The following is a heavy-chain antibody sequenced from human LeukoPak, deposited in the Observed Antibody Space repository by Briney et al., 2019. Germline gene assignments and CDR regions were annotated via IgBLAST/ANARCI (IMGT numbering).Heavy chain of an antibody. Sequence: PSETLSLTCTVSGGSISSGGYYWSWIRQPPGKGLEWIGYIYYSGSTNYNPSLKSRVIISVDTSKNEFSLKLTSVTAADTAVYYCANFIYSSGTFDYWGQGTLVTVSS. CDR1: GGSISSGGYY. V-gene: IGHV4-61*08. CDR2: IYYSGST. CDR3: ANFIYSSGTFDY. D-gene: IGHD6-19*01. J-gene: IGHJ4*02.